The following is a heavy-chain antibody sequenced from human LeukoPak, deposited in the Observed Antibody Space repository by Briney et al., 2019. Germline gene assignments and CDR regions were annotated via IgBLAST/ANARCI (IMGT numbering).Heavy chain of an antibody. CDR1: GGSFSSGDYY. J-gene: IGHJ4*02. CDR2: IYYSGST. CDR3: ARAGVFWSGSRFDY. V-gene: IGHV4-30-4*08. Sequence: SSETLSLTCTVSGGSFSSGDYYWSWIRQPPGKGLEWIGYIYYSGSTYYNPSLKSRLTISVDTSKNQFSLKLSSVTAADTAVYYCARAGVFWSGSRFDYWGQGALVTVSS. D-gene: IGHD3-3*01.